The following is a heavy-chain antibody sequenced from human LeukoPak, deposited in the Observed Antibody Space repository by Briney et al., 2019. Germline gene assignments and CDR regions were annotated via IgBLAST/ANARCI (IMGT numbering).Heavy chain of an antibody. CDR1: GGSISSYY. D-gene: IGHD2-15*01. J-gene: IGHJ4*02. Sequence: SETLSLTCTVSGGSISSYYWSWIRQPPRKGLEWIGYIYYSGSTNYNPSLKSRVTISVDTSKNQFSLKLSSVTAADTAVYYCARVTGYVIEDNFDYWGQGTLVTVSS. V-gene: IGHV4-59*01. CDR3: ARVTGYVIEDNFDY. CDR2: IYYSGST.